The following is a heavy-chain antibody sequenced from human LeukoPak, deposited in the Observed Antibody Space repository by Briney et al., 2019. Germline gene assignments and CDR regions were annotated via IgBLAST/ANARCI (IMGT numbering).Heavy chain of an antibody. J-gene: IGHJ2*01. V-gene: IGHV4-39*01. CDR2: IYYSGST. D-gene: IGHD3-22*01. Sequence: PSETLSLTCTVSGGSLSSSSYYWGWIGQPPGKGLEWIGSIYYSGSTNNTPSLKSRVTISVDTSKNQFSLKLSSVTAADTAVYYCADKRSGHYDTSGYYLGWYFDLWGRGTLVIVSS. CDR1: GGSLSSSSYY. CDR3: ADKRSGHYDTSGYYLGWYFDL.